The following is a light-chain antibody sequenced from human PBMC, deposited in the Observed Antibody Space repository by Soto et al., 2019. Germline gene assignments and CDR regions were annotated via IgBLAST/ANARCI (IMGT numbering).Light chain of an antibody. Sequence: VVLTQSPATLSMSPGEAVTLSCRASQIVSNPYLAWYQQRPGQVPRLVVSSTSKRATGIPERFSGGGSGPEFTLSMTSLEPEDIAVSYCHQHERIPVTFGHGTRL. CDR2: STS. V-gene: IGKV3-20*01. J-gene: IGKJ5*01. CDR3: HQHERIPVT. CDR1: QIVSNPY.